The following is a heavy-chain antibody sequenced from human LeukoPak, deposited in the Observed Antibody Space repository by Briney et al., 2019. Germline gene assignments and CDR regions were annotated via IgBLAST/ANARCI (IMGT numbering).Heavy chain of an antibody. J-gene: IGHJ6*04. CDR2: ISYDGSNK. Sequence: GRSLRLSCAASGFTFSSYGMHWVRQAPGKGLEWVAVISYDGSNKYYADSVKGRFTISRDNSKNTLYLQMNSLRAEDTAVYYCAKYHWPDVWGKGTTVTVSS. V-gene: IGHV3-30*18. CDR3: AKYHWPDV. CDR1: GFTFSSYG.